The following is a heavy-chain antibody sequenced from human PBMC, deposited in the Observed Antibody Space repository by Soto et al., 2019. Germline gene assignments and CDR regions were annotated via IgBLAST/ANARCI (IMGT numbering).Heavy chain of an antibody. CDR3: ARFVSACSGTTCYTRADV. J-gene: IGHJ6*02. D-gene: IGHD2-2*02. Sequence: QVQLQESGPRLVKPSETVSLTCTVSGGSVSSDTHYWSWIRLPPGKRLGWVGFIYSSGSTNYNPSLKRRVPMSVDTSKNQFSLKLRSVIVADTAVYHCARFVSACSGTTCYTRADVWGQGTTVSVSS. V-gene: IGHV4-61*01. CDR2: IYSSGST. CDR1: GGSVSSDTHY.